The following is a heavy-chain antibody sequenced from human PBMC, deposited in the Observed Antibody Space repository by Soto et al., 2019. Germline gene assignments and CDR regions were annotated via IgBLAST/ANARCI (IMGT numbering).Heavy chain of an antibody. V-gene: IGHV3-11*04. CDR2: ISKDSGRAT. Sequence: GGSLRLSCAASGFIFRDWFMSWIRQAPGKGLEWISYISKDSGRATRYADSVKGRFTISRDNSKNTLYLEINNLRPEDTGVYYCAKEVFAAGTGWFDPWGQGTLVTVSS. J-gene: IGHJ5*02. D-gene: IGHD6-13*01. CDR1: GFIFRDWF. CDR3: AKEVFAAGTGWFDP.